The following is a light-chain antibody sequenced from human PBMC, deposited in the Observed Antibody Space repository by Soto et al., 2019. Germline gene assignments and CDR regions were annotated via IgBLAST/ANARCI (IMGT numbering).Light chain of an antibody. CDR2: GAS. CDR1: QSVSSN. CDR3: QQYNNWPPT. Sequence: EIVMTQSPATLSVSPGERATLSCRASQSVSSNLVWYQQKRGQAPRLLIYGASTRATGIPARFSDSGSGTEFTLTISSLQSEDFTVYYCQQYNNWPPTFGQGTKLDIK. V-gene: IGKV3-15*01. J-gene: IGKJ2*01.